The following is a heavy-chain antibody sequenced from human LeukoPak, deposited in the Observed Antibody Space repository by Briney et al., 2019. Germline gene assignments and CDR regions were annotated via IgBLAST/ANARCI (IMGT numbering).Heavy chain of an antibody. CDR3: AKSHYDYYDSSGYDY. CDR1: GFTFSSYA. V-gene: IGHV3-23*01. CDR2: ISGSGGST. Sequence: GGSLRLSCAASGFTFSSYAMSWVRQAPGKGLEWVSAISGSGGSTHYADSVKGRFTISRDNSKNTLYLQINSLRAEDTAVYYCAKSHYDYYDSSGYDYWGQGTLVTVSS. D-gene: IGHD3-22*01. J-gene: IGHJ4*02.